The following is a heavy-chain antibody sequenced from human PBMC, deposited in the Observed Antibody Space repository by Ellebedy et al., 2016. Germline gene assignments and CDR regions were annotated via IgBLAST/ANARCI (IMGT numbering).Heavy chain of an antibody. D-gene: IGHD3-9*01. CDR3: AKDSVYDILTGADV. J-gene: IGHJ6*04. V-gene: IGHV3-23*01. CDR1: GFTFSSYA. Sequence: GESLKISXAASGFTFSSYAMSWVRQAPGKGLEWVSAISGSGGSTYYADSVKGRFTISRDNSKNTLYLQMNSLRAEDTAVYYCAKDSVYDILTGADVWGKGTTVTVSS. CDR2: ISGSGGST.